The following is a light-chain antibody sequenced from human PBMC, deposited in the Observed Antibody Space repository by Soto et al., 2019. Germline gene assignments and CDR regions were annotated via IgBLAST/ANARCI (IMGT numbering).Light chain of an antibody. Sequence: QSVLTQPPSASGTPGQRVTISCSGDTSNIGSNFVYWYQQLPGTAPKLLIYRNDQRPSGVPDRFSGSRPGTSASLAIDGLRSEDEAEYYCAAWDDSLSGVVFGGGTKLT. V-gene: IGLV1-47*01. CDR1: TSNIGSNF. CDR2: RND. CDR3: AAWDDSLSGVV. J-gene: IGLJ2*01.